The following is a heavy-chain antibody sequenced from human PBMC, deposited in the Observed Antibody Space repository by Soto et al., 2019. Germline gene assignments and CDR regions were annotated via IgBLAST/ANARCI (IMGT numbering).Heavy chain of an antibody. CDR1: GFTFSSYD. Sequence: GGSLRLSCAASGFTFSSYDMHWVRQATGKGLEWVSAIGTAGDTYYPGSVKGRFTISRENAKNSLYLQMNSLRAGDTAVYYCARALGSYYGMDVWGQGTPVTVSS. V-gene: IGHV3-13*01. D-gene: IGHD1-26*01. CDR3: ARALGSYYGMDV. J-gene: IGHJ6*02. CDR2: IGTAGDT.